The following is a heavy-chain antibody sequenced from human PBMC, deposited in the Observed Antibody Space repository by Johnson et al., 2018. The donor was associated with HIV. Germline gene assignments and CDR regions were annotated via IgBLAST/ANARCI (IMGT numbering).Heavy chain of an antibody. D-gene: IGHD1-26*01. CDR3: GKDTSHAFYSGSYWGAFDI. Sequence: VQLVESGGGVVRPGGSLRLSCAASGFTFDDYAMHWVRQVLGKGLEWVSATTPSGGGTYYADSVKGRFTISRVNSKNTLYLQMNSLRAEDTAVYYCGKDTSHAFYSGSYWGAFDIWGQGTMVTVSS. V-gene: IGHV3-23*04. CDR2: TTPSGGGT. CDR1: GFTFDDYA. J-gene: IGHJ3*02.